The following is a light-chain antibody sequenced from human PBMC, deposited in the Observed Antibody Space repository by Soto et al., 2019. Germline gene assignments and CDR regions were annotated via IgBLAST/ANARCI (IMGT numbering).Light chain of an antibody. CDR3: QQTYISPWT. CDR1: QKVDRY. J-gene: IGKJ1*01. V-gene: IGKV1-39*01. Sequence: DIQMTQSPSSLSAFVGDRVTITCRASQKVDRYLNWFQQKPGRAPTLLIYAASNLQTGVPSRFSGSGAGADFTLTIRSLQPEDSAIYFCQQTYISPWTFGQGTKVDIK. CDR2: AAS.